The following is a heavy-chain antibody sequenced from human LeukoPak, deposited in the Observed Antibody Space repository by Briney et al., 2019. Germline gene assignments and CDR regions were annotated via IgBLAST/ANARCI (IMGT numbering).Heavy chain of an antibody. CDR2: IYYSGNT. Sequence: SETLSLTCTVSGGSISPYYWSWIRQPPGKGLEWIGYIYYSGNTNYNPSLKSRVTISVDTSNNQFSLKLSSVTAADTAVYYCARAFYPGYYSYMAVWGKGTTVTVSS. CDR3: ARAFYPGYYSYMAV. J-gene: IGHJ6*03. D-gene: IGHD3-3*02. V-gene: IGHV4-59*01. CDR1: GGSISPYY.